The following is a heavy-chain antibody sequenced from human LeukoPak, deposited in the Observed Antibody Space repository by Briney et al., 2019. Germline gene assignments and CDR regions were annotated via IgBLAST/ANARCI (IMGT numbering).Heavy chain of an antibody. CDR2: INHSGST. CDR1: GGSISRSDYY. J-gene: IGHJ4*02. V-gene: IGHV4-39*07. D-gene: IGHD3-22*01. CDR3: ASVYDSSGYYPF. Sequence: SETLSLTCSVSGGSISRSDYYWSWIRQPPGKGLEWIGEINHSGSTNYNPSLKSRVTISVDTSKNQFSLKLSSVTAADTAVYYCASVYDSSGYYPFWGQGTLVTVSS.